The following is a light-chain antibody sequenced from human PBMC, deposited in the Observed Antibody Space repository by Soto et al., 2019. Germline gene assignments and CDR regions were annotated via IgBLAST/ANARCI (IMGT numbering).Light chain of an antibody. CDR2: TAS. CDR1: QSISTF. Sequence: DLQMTQSPSSLSASVGDRVTITCRASQSISTFLNWYQQKPGKAPKLLIYTASRLQSGVPSRFSGSESGTDFTLTISSLQPEDAATYYCQQSYNTPQTFGQGTKVEIK. V-gene: IGKV1-39*01. CDR3: QQSYNTPQT. J-gene: IGKJ1*01.